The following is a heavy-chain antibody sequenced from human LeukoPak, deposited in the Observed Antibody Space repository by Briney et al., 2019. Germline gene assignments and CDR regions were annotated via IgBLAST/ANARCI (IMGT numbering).Heavy chain of an antibody. D-gene: IGHD3-10*01. V-gene: IGHV3-23*01. CDR2: ISGSGGST. CDR1: GFTFSSYA. Sequence: PGGSLRLSCAASGFTFSSYAMSWVRQAPGKGLEWVSAISGSGGSTYYADSVKGRFTISRDNSKNTLHLQMDTLRAEDTAVYYCAKDRERPGLHYFDYWGQGTLVTVSS. J-gene: IGHJ4*02. CDR3: AKDRERPGLHYFDY.